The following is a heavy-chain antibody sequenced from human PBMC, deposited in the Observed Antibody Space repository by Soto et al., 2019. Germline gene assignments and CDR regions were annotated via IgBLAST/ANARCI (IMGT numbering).Heavy chain of an antibody. Sequence: QVQLVESGGGVVQPGRSLRLSCAASGFTFSSYAMHWVRQAPGKGLEWVAVISYDGSNKYYADSVKGRFTISRDNSKHTLYLQMNSLRAEDTAVYYCARLGNTYYYGSGSCRNWFDPWGQGTLVTVSS. D-gene: IGHD3-10*01. CDR2: ISYDGSNK. CDR1: GFTFSSYA. V-gene: IGHV3-30-3*01. J-gene: IGHJ5*02. CDR3: ARLGNTYYYGSGSCRNWFDP.